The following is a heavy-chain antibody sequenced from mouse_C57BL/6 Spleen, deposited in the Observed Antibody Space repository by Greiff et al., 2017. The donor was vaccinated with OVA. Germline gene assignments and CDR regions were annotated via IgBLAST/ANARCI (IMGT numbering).Heavy chain of an antibody. J-gene: IGHJ2*01. D-gene: IGHD1-1*01. V-gene: IGHV1-82*01. CDR3: ARDYYGTHYFDY. CDR2: IYPGDGDT. CDR1: GYAFSSSW. Sequence: QVQLQQSGPELVKPGASVKISCKASGYAFSSSWMHWVKQRPGKGLEWIGRIYPGDGDTNYNGKFKGKATLTADKSSSTAYMQLSSLTSEDSAVDFCARDYYGTHYFDYWGQGTTLTVSS.